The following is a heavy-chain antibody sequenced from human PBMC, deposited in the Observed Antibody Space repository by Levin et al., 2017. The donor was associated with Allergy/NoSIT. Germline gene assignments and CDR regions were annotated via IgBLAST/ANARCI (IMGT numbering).Heavy chain of an antibody. CDR3: VGGIAAAGTY. CDR1: GGSFRGSY. Sequence: SQTLSLTCAVYGGSFRGSYWSWIRQPPGKGLEWIGEINHSGSTNYNPSLKSRVTISVDTSKNQFSLKLSSVTAADTAVYYCVGGIAAAGTYWGQGTLVTVSS. J-gene: IGHJ4*02. CDR2: INHSGST. D-gene: IGHD6-13*01. V-gene: IGHV4-34*01.